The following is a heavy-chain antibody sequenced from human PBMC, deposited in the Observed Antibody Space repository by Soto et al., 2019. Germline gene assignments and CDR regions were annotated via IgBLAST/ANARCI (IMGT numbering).Heavy chain of an antibody. J-gene: IGHJ6*02. V-gene: IGHV4-59*01. CDR3: ARGVSGPRRSGLDV. CDR1: GGPISGYH. D-gene: IGHD3-10*01. CDR2: IHYLGTT. Sequence: PSETLSLTCIVSGGPISGYHWTWVRQPPGKGLEWLGYIHYLGTTNYNPSLKRRVIISLDTSKSRFYLNLSSVTAADTALYYCARGVSGPRRSGLDVWRQGTTVTVSS.